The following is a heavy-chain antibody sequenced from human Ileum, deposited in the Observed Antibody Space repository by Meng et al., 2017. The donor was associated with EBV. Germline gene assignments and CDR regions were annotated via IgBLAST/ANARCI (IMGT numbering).Heavy chain of an antibody. D-gene: IGHD3-10*01. Sequence: VQLHKWGAGLLKPSEALSLTCAGYGGSFSGYYWSWIRQPPGKGLEWIGEINHSGSTNYNPSLKSRVTISVDTSKNQFSLKLSSVTAADTAVYYCARGNKVSDRGFDYWGQGTLVTVSS. V-gene: IGHV4-34*01. CDR3: ARGNKVSDRGFDY. J-gene: IGHJ4*02. CDR1: GGSFSGYY. CDR2: INHSGST.